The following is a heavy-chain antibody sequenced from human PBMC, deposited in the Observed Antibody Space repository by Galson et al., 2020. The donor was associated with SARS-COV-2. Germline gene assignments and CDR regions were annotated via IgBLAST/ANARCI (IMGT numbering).Heavy chain of an antibody. V-gene: IGHV3-15*01. CDR1: GFTFSNAW. CDR3: TTISTRITMIVVVPYYYYGMDV. J-gene: IGHJ6*02. D-gene: IGHD3-22*01. Sequence: SGFTFSNAWMRWVRQAPGKGLEWVGRIKSKTDGGTTDYAAPVKGRFTISRDDSKNTLYLQMNSLKTEDTAVYYCTTISTRITMIVVVPYYYYGMDVWGQGTTVTVSS. CDR2: IKSKTDGGTT.